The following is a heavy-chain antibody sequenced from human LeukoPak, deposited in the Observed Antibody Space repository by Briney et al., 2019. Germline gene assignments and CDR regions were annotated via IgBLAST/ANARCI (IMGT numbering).Heavy chain of an antibody. CDR2: ISSSTI. CDR1: GFTFSDYY. Sequence: GGSLRLSCAASGFTFSDYYMNWVPQAPGKGLEWVSSISSSTIYYADSVKGRFTISRDNAKNSLYLQMNSLRAEDTAVYYCARDSRHDYGDYRLRYWGQGTLVTVSS. CDR3: ARDSRHDYGDYRLRY. V-gene: IGHV3-69-1*02. D-gene: IGHD4-17*01. J-gene: IGHJ4*02.